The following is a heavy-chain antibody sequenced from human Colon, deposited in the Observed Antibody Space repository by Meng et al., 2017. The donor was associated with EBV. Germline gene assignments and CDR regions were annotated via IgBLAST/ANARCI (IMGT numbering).Heavy chain of an antibody. J-gene: IGHJ4*02. CDR2: IYYTGST. Sequence: QLQLQESGPGLVRPSATLSLTFSVSGDSISGSGDYWGWVRQPPGKGLEWIGNIYYTGSTYYNPSLKSRVTISVDTSKNQFSLKVTSMTAADTAVHYCARDGPLLWGPGTLVTVSS. CDR1: GDSISGSGDY. V-gene: IGHV4-39*07. CDR3: ARDGPLL.